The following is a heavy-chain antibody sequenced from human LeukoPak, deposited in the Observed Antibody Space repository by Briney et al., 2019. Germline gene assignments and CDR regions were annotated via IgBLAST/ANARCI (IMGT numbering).Heavy chain of an antibody. CDR3: AREGDDILTGYYYMDV. CDR1: GYTFTSYY. CDR2: INPSGGST. J-gene: IGHJ6*03. V-gene: IGHV1-46*01. D-gene: IGHD3-9*01. Sequence: ASVKVSCKASGYTFTSYYMHWVRQAPGQGLEWMGIINPSGGSTSYAQKFQGRVTMTRDTSTSTVYMELSSLRSEDTAVYYCAREGDDILTGYYYMDVWGKGTTVTVSS.